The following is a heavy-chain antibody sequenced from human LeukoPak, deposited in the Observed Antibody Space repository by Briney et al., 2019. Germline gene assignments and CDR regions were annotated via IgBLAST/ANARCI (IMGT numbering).Heavy chain of an antibody. V-gene: IGHV3-23*01. CDR1: GFTFSSYA. CDR2: ISGSGGST. J-gene: IGHJ4*02. D-gene: IGHD4-11*01. CDR3: AXXXTVTTKAFDY. Sequence: GGSLRLSCAASGFTFSSYAMSWVRQAPGKGLEWVSAISGSGGSTHYADSVKGRFTISRDNSKNTLYLQMNSLRAEDTAVYYCAXXXTVTTKAFDYWGQGTLVTV.